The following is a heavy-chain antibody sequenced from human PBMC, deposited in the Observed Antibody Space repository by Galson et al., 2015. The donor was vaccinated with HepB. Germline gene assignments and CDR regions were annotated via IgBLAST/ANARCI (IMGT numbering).Heavy chain of an antibody. J-gene: IGHJ2*01. CDR1: GYSFTSYW. D-gene: IGHD3-22*01. Sequence: QSGAEVKKPGESLKISCKGSGYSFTSYWIGWVRQMPGKGLEWMGIIYPGDSDTRYSPSFQGQVTISAAKSISTAYLQWSSLKASDIAMHYCARLPISMIVVAPRGGWYFDLWGRGTLVTVSS. CDR2: IYPGDSDT. V-gene: IGHV5-51*03. CDR3: ARLPISMIVVAPRGGWYFDL.